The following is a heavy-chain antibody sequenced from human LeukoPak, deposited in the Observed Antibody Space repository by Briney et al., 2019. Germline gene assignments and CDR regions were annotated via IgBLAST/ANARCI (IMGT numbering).Heavy chain of an antibody. Sequence: SGPTLVKPTQTLTLTCTFSGFSLSTRGGGVGWIRQPPGKALEWLSLIYWNDDKRYSPSLKSRLTITKGTSKNQVVLTMTNMDPVDTATYYCAHRRRYYDSSGYYYVFFDYWGQGTLVTVSS. J-gene: IGHJ4*02. CDR3: AHRRRYYDSSGYYYVFFDY. V-gene: IGHV2-5*01. D-gene: IGHD3-22*01. CDR2: IYWNDDK. CDR1: GFSLSTRGGG.